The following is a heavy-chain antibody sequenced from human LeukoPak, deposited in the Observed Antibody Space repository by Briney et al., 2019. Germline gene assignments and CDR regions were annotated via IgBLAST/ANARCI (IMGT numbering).Heavy chain of an antibody. D-gene: IGHD3-9*01. Sequence: SETLSLTCTVSGGSISSSSYYWGWIRQPPGKGLEWIGSIYYSGSTYYNPSLKSRVTISVDTSKNQFSLKLSSVTAADTAVYYCARQHYDILTGYYLNYFDYWGQGTLVTVSS. V-gene: IGHV4-39*01. CDR1: GGSISSSSYY. J-gene: IGHJ4*02. CDR3: ARQHYDILTGYYLNYFDY. CDR2: IYYSGST.